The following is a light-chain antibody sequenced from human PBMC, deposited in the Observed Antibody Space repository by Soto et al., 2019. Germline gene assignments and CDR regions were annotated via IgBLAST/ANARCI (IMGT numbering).Light chain of an antibody. CDR2: GAS. J-gene: IGKJ3*01. CDR1: QTVITY. V-gene: IGKV1-39*01. CDR3: QQSYRNPRT. Sequence: DIQMTQSPSSLSASVGDRVTITCRASQTVITYLNWYQQKSGTAPKLLIYGASTLQSGVPPRFSGSGSGTEFTLTISSLQPEDFATYYCQQSYRNPRTFGPGTKVEVK.